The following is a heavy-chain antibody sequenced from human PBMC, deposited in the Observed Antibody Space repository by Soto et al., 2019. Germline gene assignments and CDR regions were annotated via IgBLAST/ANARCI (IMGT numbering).Heavy chain of an antibody. V-gene: IGHV2-5*01. Sequence: QITLKESGPTLVKPTQTLTLTCTFSGFSLSTSGVGVGWIRQPPGKALEWLALIYWNDDKRYSPSLKSRLTIPKDTSKNQVVLTMTHMDPVDTATYYCAHRRHGHNCTNGVCYPQTKTMQWLVPFDYWGQGTLVTVSS. CDR2: IYWNDDK. J-gene: IGHJ4*02. CDR3: AHRRHGHNCTNGVCYPQTKTMQWLVPFDY. CDR1: GFSLSTSGVG. D-gene: IGHD2-8*01.